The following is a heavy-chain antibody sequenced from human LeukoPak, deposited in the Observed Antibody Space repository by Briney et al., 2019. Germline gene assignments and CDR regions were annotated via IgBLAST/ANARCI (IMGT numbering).Heavy chain of an antibody. CDR3: ARSAGGNYFDY. V-gene: IGHV3-21*01. D-gene: IGHD2-8*02. Sequence: AGGSLRLSCAASGFTFNNYNMNWVRQAPGKGLEWVSSISSGTDYIFQADSVKGRFTIFRDNARNSLSLQMNSLRADDTAVYYCARSAGGNYFDYWDQGTPVTVSS. J-gene: IGHJ4*02. CDR1: GFTFNNYN. CDR2: ISSGTDYI.